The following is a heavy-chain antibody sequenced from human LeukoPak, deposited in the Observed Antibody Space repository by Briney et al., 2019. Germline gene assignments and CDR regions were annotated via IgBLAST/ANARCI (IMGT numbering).Heavy chain of an antibody. D-gene: IGHD3-10*01. CDR2: INPNSGGT. J-gene: IGHJ3*02. CDR3: ARDRGWTNDAFDI. V-gene: IGHV1-2*02. CDR1: GYTFTGYY. Sequence: ASVKVSCKASGYTFTGYYMHWVRQALGQGLEWMGWINPNSGGTNYAQKFQGRVTMTRDTSISTAYMELSRLRSDDTAVYYCARDRGWTNDAFDIWGQGTMVTVSS.